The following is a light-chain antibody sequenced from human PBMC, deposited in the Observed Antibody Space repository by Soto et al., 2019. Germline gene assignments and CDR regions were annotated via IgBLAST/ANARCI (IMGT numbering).Light chain of an antibody. CDR3: QQDNSYSAFT. CDR1: QSISSW. J-gene: IGKJ3*01. Sequence: DIQMTQSPSTLSASVGDRVTITCRASQSISSWLAWYQQKPGKAPKLLIYKASSLESGVPSRFSGSASGTEFTLTISSLQPDDFATDYCQQDNSYSAFTFGPGTKVDIK. V-gene: IGKV1-5*03. CDR2: KAS.